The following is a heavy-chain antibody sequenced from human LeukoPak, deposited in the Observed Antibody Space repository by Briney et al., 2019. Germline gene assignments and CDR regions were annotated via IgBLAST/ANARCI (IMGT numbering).Heavy chain of an antibody. J-gene: IGHJ4*02. V-gene: IGHV3-30*02. CDR3: AKDSVFLLTTVTSYYFDY. CDR1: GFTFSSYG. Sequence: GGSLRLSCAASGFTFSSYGMHWVRQAPGKGLECVAFIRYDGSNKYYADSVKGRFTISRDNSKNTLYLQMNSLRAEDTAVYYCAKDSVFLLTTVTSYYFDYWGQGTLVTVSS. D-gene: IGHD4-11*01. CDR2: IRYDGSNK.